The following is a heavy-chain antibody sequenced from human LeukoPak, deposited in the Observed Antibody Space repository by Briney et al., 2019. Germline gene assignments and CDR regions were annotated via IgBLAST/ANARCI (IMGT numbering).Heavy chain of an antibody. J-gene: IGHJ5*01. CDR2: IKQDGSEK. Sequence: ESLKISCAASGFTFSNHWMSWVRQAPGKGLEWVANIKQDGSEKYYVDSLKGRFTISRDNAKNSLYLQMNSLRAEDTAVYYCARIAAAGFDCWGQGTLVTVSS. D-gene: IGHD6-13*01. CDR1: GFTFSNHW. V-gene: IGHV3-7*03. CDR3: ARIAAAGFDC.